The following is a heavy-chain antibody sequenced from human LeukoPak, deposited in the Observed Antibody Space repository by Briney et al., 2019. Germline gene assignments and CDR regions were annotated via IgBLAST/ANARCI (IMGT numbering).Heavy chain of an antibody. V-gene: IGHV4-59*08. CDR2: IYYSGST. CDR3: ARHENGGNSVLDWFDP. Sequence: SETLSLTCTVSGGSISSYCWSWIRQPPGKGLEWIGYIYYSGSTNYNPSLKSRVTISVDTSKNQFSLKLSSVTAADTAMYYCARHENGGNSVLDWFDPWGQGTLVTVSS. J-gene: IGHJ5*02. CDR1: GGSISSYC. D-gene: IGHD4-23*01.